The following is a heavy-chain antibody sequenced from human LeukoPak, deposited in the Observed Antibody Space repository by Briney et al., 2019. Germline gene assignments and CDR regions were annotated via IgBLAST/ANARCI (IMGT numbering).Heavy chain of an antibody. J-gene: IGHJ4*02. Sequence: PGGSLRLSCAASGFTFSSYSMNWVRQTPGKGLEWVSSISSSSSYIYYADSVKGRFTISRDNAKNSLYLQMNSLRAEDTAVYYCARDQVGATKDYWGQGTLVTVSS. CDR1: GFTFSSYS. D-gene: IGHD1-26*01. CDR2: ISSSSSYI. CDR3: ARDQVGATKDY. V-gene: IGHV3-21*01.